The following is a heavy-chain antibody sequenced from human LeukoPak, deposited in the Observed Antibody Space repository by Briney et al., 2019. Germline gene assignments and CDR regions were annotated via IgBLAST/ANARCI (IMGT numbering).Heavy chain of an antibody. CDR1: GGSISSYY. V-gene: IGHV4-59*01. J-gene: IGHJ4*02. D-gene: IGHD3-22*01. Sequence: SETLSLTCTVSGGSISSYYWSWIRQPPGKGLEWIGYIYYSGSTNYNPSLKSRVTISVDTSKNQFSLKLSSVTAADTAVYYCARGTCYYDSSGYYYVYYFDYWGQGTLVTVSS. CDR2: IYYSGST. CDR3: ARGTCYYDSSGYYYVYYFDY.